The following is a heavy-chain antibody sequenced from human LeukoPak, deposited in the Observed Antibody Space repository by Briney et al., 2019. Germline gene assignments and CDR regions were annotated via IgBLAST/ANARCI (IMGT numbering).Heavy chain of an antibody. V-gene: IGHV1-24*01. Sequence: ASVKVSCKVSGYTPIELSMHWVRQAPGKGLEWMGGFDPEDGETIYAQKFQGRVTMTEDTSTDTAYMELSSLRSEDTAVYYCATESATVTTIDYYGMDVWGQGTTVTVSS. CDR2: FDPEDGET. CDR1: GYTPIELS. CDR3: ATESATVTTIDYYGMDV. J-gene: IGHJ6*02. D-gene: IGHD4-17*01.